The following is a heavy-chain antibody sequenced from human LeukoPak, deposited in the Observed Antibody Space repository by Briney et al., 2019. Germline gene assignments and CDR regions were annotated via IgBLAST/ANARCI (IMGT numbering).Heavy chain of an antibody. V-gene: IGHV3-53*01. Sequence: GGSLKVSCTASGFTVSSNYMSWVRQAPGQGPEWMSVIYSGCSTYYADSEKGRFTITRDNSKNTLYLQMNSLRAEDTAVYYCARERPRNGFDPWGQGTLVTVSS. J-gene: IGHJ5*02. CDR1: GFTVSSNY. CDR2: IYSGCST. CDR3: ARERPRNGFDP.